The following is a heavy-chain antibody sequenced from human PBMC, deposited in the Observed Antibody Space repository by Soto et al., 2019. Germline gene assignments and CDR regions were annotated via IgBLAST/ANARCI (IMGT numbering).Heavy chain of an antibody. CDR3: ARALFDIAAAGMDV. J-gene: IGHJ6*02. D-gene: IGHD6-13*01. CDR2: ISYDGSNK. V-gene: IGHV3-30-3*01. CDR1: GFTFSSYA. Sequence: PGGSLRHSCAASGFTFSSYAMHWVRQAPGKGLEWVAVISYDGSNKYYADSVKGRFTISRDNSKNTLYLQMNSLRADDTAVYYCARALFDIAAAGMDVWGQGTTVTVSS.